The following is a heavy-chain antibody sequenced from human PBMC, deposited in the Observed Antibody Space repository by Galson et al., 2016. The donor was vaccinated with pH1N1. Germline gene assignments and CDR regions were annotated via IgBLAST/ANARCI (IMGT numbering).Heavy chain of an antibody. Sequence: SLRLSCAASGFPFSHYYMGWIRQAPGKGLEWISYISGSDTTIYYADSVRGRFTISRDNAQNSLYLHMNSLRAEDTAVYYCARDHFGWAFDVWGQGTMDTVSP. V-gene: IGHV3-11*01. CDR2: ISGSDTTI. D-gene: IGHD3-10*01. CDR1: GFPFSHYY. J-gene: IGHJ3*01. CDR3: ARDHFGWAFDV.